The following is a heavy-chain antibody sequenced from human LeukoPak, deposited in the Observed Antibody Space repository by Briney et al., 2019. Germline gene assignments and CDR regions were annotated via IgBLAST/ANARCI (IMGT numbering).Heavy chain of an antibody. CDR3: ARVGVSDIAAYYFDY. D-gene: IGHD6-25*01. V-gene: IGHV1-69*13. Sequence: SVSVSCTASGGTVSSYVISWVRQAPGQGLEWMGGIIPIFGTANYAQKFQGRVTITADESTSTAYMELSSLRSEDTAVYYCARVGVSDIAAYYFDYWGQGTLVTVSS. CDR1: GGTVSSYV. J-gene: IGHJ4*02. CDR2: IIPIFGTA.